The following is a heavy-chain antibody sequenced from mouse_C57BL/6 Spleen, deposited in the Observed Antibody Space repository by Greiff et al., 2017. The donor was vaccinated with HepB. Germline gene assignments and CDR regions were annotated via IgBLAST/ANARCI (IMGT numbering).Heavy chain of an antibody. V-gene: IGHV5-16*01. CDR3: ARDGYYYGSSYYAMDY. CDR2: INYDGSST. J-gene: IGHJ4*01. D-gene: IGHD1-1*01. Sequence: EVKLVESEGGLVQPGSSLRLSCTASGFPFSDSYMAWVRQVPEKGLEWVANINYDGSSTYYLDSLKSRFIISGDNAKNILYLQMSSMKSEDTATYYCARDGYYYGSSYYAMDYWGQGTSVTVSS. CDR1: GFPFSDSY.